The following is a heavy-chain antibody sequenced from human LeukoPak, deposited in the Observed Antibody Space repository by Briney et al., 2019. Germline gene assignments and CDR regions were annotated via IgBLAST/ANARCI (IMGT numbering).Heavy chain of an antibody. CDR3: AGSTEAVAGWYFDY. CDR2: IHYSGST. CDR1: GGSIITNSYN. J-gene: IGHJ4*02. Sequence: SETLSLTCAVSGGSIITNSYNWGWIRQPPGKGLEWMGSIHYSGSTYDNPSLKSRVTLSVDTSKNQFSLKLSSVTAADTAVYYCAGSTEAVAGWYFDYWGQGTLVTVSS. V-gene: IGHV4-39*01. D-gene: IGHD6-19*01.